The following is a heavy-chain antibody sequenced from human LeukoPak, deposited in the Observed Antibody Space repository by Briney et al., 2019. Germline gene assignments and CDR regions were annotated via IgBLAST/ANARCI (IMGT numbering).Heavy chain of an antibody. D-gene: IGHD2-2*01. CDR3: ARGYQVPGHYYGMDV. CDR1: GFTFSNAW. V-gene: IGHV3-53*04. CDR2: IYSGGST. J-gene: IGHJ6*02. Sequence: GGSLRLSCAASGFTFSNAWMSWVRQAPGKGLEWVSIIYSGGSTNYADSVKGRFTISRHNSKNTLYLQMNSLRPEDTAVYFCARGYQVPGHYYGMDVWGQGTTVTVSS.